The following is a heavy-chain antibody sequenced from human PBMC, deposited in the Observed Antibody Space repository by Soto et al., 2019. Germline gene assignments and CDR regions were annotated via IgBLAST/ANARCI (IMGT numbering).Heavy chain of an antibody. CDR3: AKVSFFGVVISPFDY. CDR2: ISYDGSNK. Sequence: GGSLRLSCAASGFTFSSYGMHWVRQAPGKGLEWVAVISYDGSNKYYADSVKGRFTISRDNSKNTLYLQMNSLRAEDTAVYYCAKVSFFGVVISPFDYWGQGTLVTVSS. CDR1: GFTFSSYG. J-gene: IGHJ4*02. D-gene: IGHD3-3*01. V-gene: IGHV3-30*18.